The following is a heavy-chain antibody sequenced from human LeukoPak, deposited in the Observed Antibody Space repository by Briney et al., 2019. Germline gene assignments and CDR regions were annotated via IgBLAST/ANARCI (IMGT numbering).Heavy chain of an antibody. CDR3: AKDATASPYFHWFDN. D-gene: IGHD3-9*01. CDR1: GFTFSSYA. CDR2: ISSGDRT. J-gene: IGHJ4*02. V-gene: IGHV3-23*01. Sequence: GGSLRLSCATSGFTFSSYAMNWVRQAPGKGLEWVAGISSGDRTFHAESVKGRFTISRDKSKDTLYLQMNSLRAEDTAVYYCAKDATASPYFHWFDNWGQGTQVIVSS.